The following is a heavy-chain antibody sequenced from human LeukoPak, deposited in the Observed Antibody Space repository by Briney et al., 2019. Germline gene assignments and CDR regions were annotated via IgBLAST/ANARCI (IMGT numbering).Heavy chain of an antibody. CDR2: ISAYNGNT. Sequence: ASVKVSCKASGYTSITSDLSWVRQAPGQGLEWMGWISAYNGNTNYAQKIQGRLTMTTDTSTNTAYMELRSLRSDDTAVYYCARSAVADTLSAYYFDYWGQGTLVTVSS. J-gene: IGHJ4*02. D-gene: IGHD6-19*01. CDR3: ARSAVADTLSAYYFDY. V-gene: IGHV1-18*01. CDR1: GYTSITSD.